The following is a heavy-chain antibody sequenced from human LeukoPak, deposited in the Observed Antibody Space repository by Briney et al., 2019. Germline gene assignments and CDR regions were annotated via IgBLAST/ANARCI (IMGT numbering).Heavy chain of an antibody. CDR3: ALGAPIPYSSSWNY. J-gene: IGHJ4*02. V-gene: IGHV1-2*02. Sequence: ASVKVSCKASGYTFTGYYIHWLRQAPGQGLEWMGWINPNSGVTNYAQKFQGRVTMTRDTSISTAYMEVSRLISDDTAVYYCALGAPIPYSSSWNYWGQGTLVTVSS. CDR1: GYTFTGYY. CDR2: INPNSGVT. D-gene: IGHD6-13*01.